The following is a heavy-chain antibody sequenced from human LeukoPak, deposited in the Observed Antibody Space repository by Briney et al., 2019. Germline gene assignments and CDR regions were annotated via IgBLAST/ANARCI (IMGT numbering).Heavy chain of an antibody. CDR2: LDTSGST. V-gene: IGHV4-61*02. Sequence: SSQTLSLTCTVSGGSISSGSYYWTWIRQPAGKGLEWIGRLDTSGSTKYNPSLKSRVTISVDTSKNQFSLKLSSVTAADTAVYYCASRKLGNDYWGQGTLVTVSS. D-gene: IGHD7-27*01. J-gene: IGHJ4*02. CDR1: GGSISSGSYY. CDR3: ASRKLGNDY.